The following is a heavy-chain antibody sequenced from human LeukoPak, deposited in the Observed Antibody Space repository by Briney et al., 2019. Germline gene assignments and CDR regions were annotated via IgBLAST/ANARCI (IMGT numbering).Heavy chain of an antibody. CDR2: IYSSGST. D-gene: IGHD6-19*01. CDR3: ARLSAVAARRSFYYYGMDV. CDR1: GVFISIYY. V-gene: IGHV4-4*07. Sequence: PSETLSLTCTVSGVFISIYYWSWIRQPAGKGLEWIGRIYSSGSTNYNPSLKSRLTMSVDTSKNQFSLRLRSVTAADTGVYYCARLSAVAARRSFYYYGMDVWGQGSTVTVSS. J-gene: IGHJ6*02.